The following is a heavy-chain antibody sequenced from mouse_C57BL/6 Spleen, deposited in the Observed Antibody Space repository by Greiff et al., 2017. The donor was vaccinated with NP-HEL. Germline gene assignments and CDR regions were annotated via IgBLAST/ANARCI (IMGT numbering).Heavy chain of an antibody. CDR1: GFTFSSYA. V-gene: IGHV5-9-1*02. D-gene: IGHD2-4*01. Sequence: EVQRVESGEGLVKPGGSLKLSCAASGFTFSSYAMSWVRQTPEKRLEWVAYISSGGDYIYYADTVKGRFTISRDNARNTLYLQMSSLKSEDTAMYYCTRGYDYWFAYWGQGTLVTVSA. J-gene: IGHJ3*01. CDR2: ISSGGDYI. CDR3: TRGYDYWFAY.